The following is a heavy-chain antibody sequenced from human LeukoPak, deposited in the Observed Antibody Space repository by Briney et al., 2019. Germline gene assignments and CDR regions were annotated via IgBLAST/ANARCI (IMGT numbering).Heavy chain of an antibody. Sequence: PGGSLRLSCAASGFTFSNYWMTWVRQAPGKGLEGVANIKQDGSEKYYVDSVKGRFTISRDNAKSSLYLQMNSLRAEDTAVYFCARGAPYRDSDDYWGQGTLVTVSS. CDR2: IKQDGSEK. CDR3: ARGAPYRDSDDY. CDR1: GFTFSNYW. V-gene: IGHV3-7*05. D-gene: IGHD1-14*01. J-gene: IGHJ4*02.